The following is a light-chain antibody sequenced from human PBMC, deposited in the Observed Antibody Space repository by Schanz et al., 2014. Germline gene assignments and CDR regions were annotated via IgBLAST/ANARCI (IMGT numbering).Light chain of an antibody. J-gene: IGKJ4*01. CDR1: QSVSSD. V-gene: IGKV3-11*01. CDR2: DTS. Sequence: IVLTQSPDTLSLSPGDRATLSCRASQSVSSDSLAWYQQLPGQAPRLLIYDTSNRAAGIPARFSGSGSGTEFTLTISSLQSEDFAVYYCHQRSNWPLTFGGGTKVEIK. CDR3: HQRSNWPLT.